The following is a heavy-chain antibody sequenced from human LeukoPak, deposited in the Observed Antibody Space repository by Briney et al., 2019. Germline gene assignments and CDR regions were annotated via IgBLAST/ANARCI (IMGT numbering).Heavy chain of an antibody. Sequence: ASVKVSCKASGYTFTSYGISWVRQAPGQGLEWMGWISAYNGNTNYAQKFQGRVTITADESTSTAYMELSSLRSEDTAVYYCARGEVPPHYFDYWGQGTLVTVSS. J-gene: IGHJ4*02. CDR3: ARGEVPPHYFDY. CDR2: ISAYNGNT. CDR1: GYTFTSYG. V-gene: IGHV1-18*01.